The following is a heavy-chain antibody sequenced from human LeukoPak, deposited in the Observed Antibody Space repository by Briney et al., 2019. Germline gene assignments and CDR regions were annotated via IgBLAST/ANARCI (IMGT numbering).Heavy chain of an antibody. J-gene: IGHJ4*02. CDR1: GGSISNYY. Sequence: SSETLSLTCTVSGGSISNYYWGWIRQPPGKGLEWIGTFHYSGSTYYNPSLKSRVTISVNMSKNQFSLKLISVTAADTAVYYCARLYRKTYKWNDQPDYWGQGTLVTVSS. CDR3: ARLYRKTYKWNDQPDY. CDR2: FHYSGST. D-gene: IGHD1-20*01. V-gene: IGHV4-39*07.